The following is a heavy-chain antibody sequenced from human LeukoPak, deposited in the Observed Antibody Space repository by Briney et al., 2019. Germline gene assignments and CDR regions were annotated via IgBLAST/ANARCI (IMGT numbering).Heavy chain of an antibody. Sequence: PSETLFLTCTVSGGAISSYYWSWIRQPPGKGLEWIGYIQYSGSSNYNSSLKSRVTISVDTSQNHFSLKVSSVTAADTAVYYCARGKRWLQSPFDYWGQGTLVTVSS. D-gene: IGHD5-24*01. J-gene: IGHJ4*02. V-gene: IGHV4-59*01. CDR1: GGAISSYY. CDR2: IQYSGSS. CDR3: ARGKRWLQSPFDY.